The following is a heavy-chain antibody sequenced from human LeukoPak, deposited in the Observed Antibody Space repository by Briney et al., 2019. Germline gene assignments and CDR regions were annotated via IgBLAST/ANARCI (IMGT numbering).Heavy chain of an antibody. CDR1: GFTFSNNW. CDR2: IKYDGREK. CDR3: AILLRPELHYGMDV. V-gene: IGHV3-7*01. Sequence: GGSLRLSCAASGFTFSNNWMFWVRQAPGKGLEWVANIKYDGREKYYVDSVRGRFTISRDNAKNSLYLQMNSLRAEDTAVYYCAILLRPELHYGMDVWGQGTTVTVSS. J-gene: IGHJ6*02. D-gene: IGHD1-7*01.